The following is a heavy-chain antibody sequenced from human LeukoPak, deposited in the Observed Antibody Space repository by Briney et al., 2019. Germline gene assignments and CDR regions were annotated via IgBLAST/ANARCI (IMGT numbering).Heavy chain of an antibody. CDR3: ARGPPYSSGWHWGHPFDY. Sequence: PSQTLSLTCTVSGGSISSGSYYWSWIRQPAGKGLEWIGRIYTSGSTNYNPSLKSRVTISVDKSKNQFSLKLSSATAADTAVYYCARGPPYSSGWHWGHPFDYWGQGTLVTVSS. CDR2: IYTSGST. J-gene: IGHJ4*02. V-gene: IGHV4-61*02. CDR1: GGSISSGSYY. D-gene: IGHD6-19*01.